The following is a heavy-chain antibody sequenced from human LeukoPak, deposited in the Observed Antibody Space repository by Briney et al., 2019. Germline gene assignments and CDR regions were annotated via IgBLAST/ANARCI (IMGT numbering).Heavy chain of an antibody. J-gene: IGHJ5*02. CDR3: ARPLIVGGGVSWFDP. Sequence: SETLSLTCTVSGGSISSYYWSWIRQPPGKGLEWIGYIYYRGSTNYNPSLKSRVTISVDTSKNQFSLKLSSVTAADTAVYYCARPLIVGGGVSWFDPWGQGTLVTVSS. CDR1: GGSISSYY. D-gene: IGHD1-26*01. CDR2: IYYRGST. V-gene: IGHV4-59*01.